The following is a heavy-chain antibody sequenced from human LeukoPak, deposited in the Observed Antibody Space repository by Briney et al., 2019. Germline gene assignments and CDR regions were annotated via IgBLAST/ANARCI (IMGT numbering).Heavy chain of an antibody. Sequence: PSETLSLTCSVSGESIRSTTFWAWIRQSPGMGLEWISSTSHAGISYYNPSLSSRVTVSADLSKNQFSLRLSSVTAADTAVYYCARRGGHSWDVGNWFDPWGQGTPVTVSS. CDR1: GESIRSTTF. CDR2: TSHAGIS. V-gene: IGHV4-39*01. J-gene: IGHJ5*02. D-gene: IGHD6-13*01. CDR3: ARRGGHSWDVGNWFDP.